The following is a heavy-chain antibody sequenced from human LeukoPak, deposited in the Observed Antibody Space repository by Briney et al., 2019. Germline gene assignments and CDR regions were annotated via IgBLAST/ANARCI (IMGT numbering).Heavy chain of an antibody. V-gene: IGHV3-53*04. J-gene: IGHJ3*02. CDR2: IYSGGST. CDR3: ARGYYYESSSYHTDAFDI. Sequence: PGGSLRLSCAASGFTVSSNYMSWVRQAPGKGLEWVSVIYSGGSTYYADSVEGRFTISRHNSKNTLYLQMNSLRAEDTAVYYCARGYYYESSSYHTDAFDIWGQGTMVTVSS. CDR1: GFTVSSNY. D-gene: IGHD3-22*01.